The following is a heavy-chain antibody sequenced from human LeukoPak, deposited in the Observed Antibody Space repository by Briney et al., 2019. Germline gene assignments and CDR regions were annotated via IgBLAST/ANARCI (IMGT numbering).Heavy chain of an antibody. V-gene: IGHV4-59*01. CDR3: ARDFSNYYYYMDV. CDR2: IYYSGST. CDR1: GGSINSYY. J-gene: IGHJ6*03. D-gene: IGHD4-11*01. Sequence: PSETLSLTCTVSGGSINSYYWTWIRQPPGKRLEWIGYIYYSGSTNYNPSLKSRVTISVDTSKNHFSLKLSSVTAADTAVYYCARDFSNYYYYMDVWGKGTTVTVS.